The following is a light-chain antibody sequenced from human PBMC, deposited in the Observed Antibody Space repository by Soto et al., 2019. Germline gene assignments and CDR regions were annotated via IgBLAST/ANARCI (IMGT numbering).Light chain of an antibody. CDR1: SSNIGGNT. CDR2: NND. Sequence: QSVLTQPPSASGTPGQRVTISCSGSSSNIGGNTVNWFQQLPGTAPKLLIYNNDQRPSGVPDRFSGSKSGTSASLAISGLQPEDEADYYCAAWQDSLNGWVFGGGTKLTVL. V-gene: IGLV1-44*01. CDR3: AAWQDSLNGWV. J-gene: IGLJ3*02.